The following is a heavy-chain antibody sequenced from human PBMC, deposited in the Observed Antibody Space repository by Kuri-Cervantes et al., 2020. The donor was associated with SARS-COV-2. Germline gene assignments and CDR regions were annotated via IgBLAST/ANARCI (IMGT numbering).Heavy chain of an antibody. Sequence: GGSLRLPCAASGFTFSGYAMSWVRQAPGKGLEWVSAISDSGGSTYYADSVKGRFTISRDNSKNTLYLQMNTLRAEDTAVYYCAKDNSENGRGYWYFDLWGRGTLVTVSS. CDR3: AKDNSENGRGYWYFDL. D-gene: IGHD1-1*01. V-gene: IGHV3-23*01. CDR1: GFTFSGYA. J-gene: IGHJ2*01. CDR2: ISDSGGST.